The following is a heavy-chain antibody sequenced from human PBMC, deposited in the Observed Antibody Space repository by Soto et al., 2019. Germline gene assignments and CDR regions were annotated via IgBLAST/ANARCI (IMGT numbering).Heavy chain of an antibody. V-gene: IGHV3-21*01. Sequence: GGSLRLSCAASGFTFSSYSMNWVRQAPGKGLEWVSSISSSSSYIYYADSVKGRCTISRDNAKKSLYLQMNSLRAEDTAVYYCARDLDPDYDFWSGYFGFDYWGQGTLVTVSS. D-gene: IGHD3-3*01. CDR1: GFTFSSYS. CDR3: ARDLDPDYDFWSGYFGFDY. CDR2: ISSSSSYI. J-gene: IGHJ4*02.